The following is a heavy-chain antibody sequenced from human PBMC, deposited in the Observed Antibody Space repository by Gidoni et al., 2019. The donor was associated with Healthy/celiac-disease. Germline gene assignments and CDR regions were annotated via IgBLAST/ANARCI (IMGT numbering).Heavy chain of an antibody. CDR1: GFTFSSYG. D-gene: IGHD6-19*01. CDR3: AKGIGEWQWLVY. V-gene: IGHV3-30*18. J-gene: IGHJ4*02. Sequence: QVQLVESGGGVVQPGRSLRLSCAASGFTFSSYGMHWVRQAPGKGLEWVAVISYDGSNKYYGDSVKGRFTISRDNSKNTLYLQMNSLRAEDTAVYYCAKGIGEWQWLVYWGQGTLVTVSS. CDR2: ISYDGSNK.